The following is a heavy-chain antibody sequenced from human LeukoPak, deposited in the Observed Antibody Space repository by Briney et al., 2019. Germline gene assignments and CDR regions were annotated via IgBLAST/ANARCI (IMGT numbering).Heavy chain of an antibody. D-gene: IGHD3-22*01. Sequence: GASVKVSCKASGGTFSSYAISWVRQAPGQGLEWMGGIIPIFGTANYAQKFQGRVTITADKSTSTAYMELSSLRSEDTAVYYCARDLGGVITGADAFDIWGQGTMVTVSS. CDR1: GGTFSSYA. J-gene: IGHJ3*02. CDR2: IIPIFGTA. CDR3: ARDLGGVITGADAFDI. V-gene: IGHV1-69*06.